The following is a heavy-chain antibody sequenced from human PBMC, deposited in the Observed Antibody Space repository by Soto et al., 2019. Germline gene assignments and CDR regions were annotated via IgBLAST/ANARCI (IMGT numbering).Heavy chain of an antibody. J-gene: IGHJ5*02. D-gene: IGHD3-9*01. CDR2: TYYRSKWYN. V-gene: IGHV6-1*01. CDR1: GERVSSNRAA. Sequence: PSQTLSRTCDICGERVSSNRAAWNWIRKSPSRGLEWLRRTYYRSKWYNDYAVSVKSRITINPDTSKNQFSLQLNPVTPEDTAVYYCARDFWLTKNNRSSYYDILTGYSRNWFDPWGQGTLVTVSS. CDR3: ARDFWLTKNNRSSYYDILTGYSRNWFDP.